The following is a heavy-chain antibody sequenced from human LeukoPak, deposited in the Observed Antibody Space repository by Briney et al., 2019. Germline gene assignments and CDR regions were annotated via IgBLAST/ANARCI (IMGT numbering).Heavy chain of an antibody. CDR3: AIDTFSSGWWDYSDY. CDR1: GDSVSGFY. V-gene: IGHV4-4*07. D-gene: IGHD6-19*01. CDR2: IYTSGNTRDTST. J-gene: IGHJ4*02. Sequence: SETLSLTCSVSGDSVSGFYWRWIRQPAGKGLEWIGRIYTSGNTRDTSTKYNPPLKSRVSMSVDTSKNQFSLKLRSVTAADTAIYYCAIDTFSSGWWDYSDYWGQGTLVTVSS.